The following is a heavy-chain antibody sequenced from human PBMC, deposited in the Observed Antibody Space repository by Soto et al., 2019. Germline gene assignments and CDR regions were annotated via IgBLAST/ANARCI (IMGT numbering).Heavy chain of an antibody. CDR1: GYSFTSYW. CDR3: ARRKAYYSNDEPFFDY. J-gene: IGHJ4*02. CDR2: IYPGDSDT. D-gene: IGHD4-4*01. V-gene: IGHV5-51*01. Sequence: GESLKISCKGSGYSFTSYWIGWVRQMPGKGLEWMGIIYPGDSDTRYSPSFQGQVTISADKSISTAYLQWSSLKASDTAMYYCARRKAYYSNDEPFFDYWGQGTLVTVSS.